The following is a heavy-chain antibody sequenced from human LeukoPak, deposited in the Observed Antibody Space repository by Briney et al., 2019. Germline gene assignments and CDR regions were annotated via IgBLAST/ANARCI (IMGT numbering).Heavy chain of an antibody. V-gene: IGHV3-21*01. J-gene: IGHJ4*02. CDR1: GFTFSSYS. D-gene: IGHD1-26*01. CDR3: ARDVGYYFDY. Sequence: GGSLRLSCAASGFTFSSYSMNWVRQAPGKGLEWVSSISSSSSYIYYADPVKGRFTISRDNAKNSLYLQMNSLRVEDTAMYYCARDVGYYFDYWGQGTLVTVSS. CDR2: ISSSSSYI.